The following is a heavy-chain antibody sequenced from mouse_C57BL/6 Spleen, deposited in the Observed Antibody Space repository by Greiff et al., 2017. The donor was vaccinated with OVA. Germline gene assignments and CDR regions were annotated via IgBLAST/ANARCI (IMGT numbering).Heavy chain of an antibody. Sequence: EVKLVESGVGLVKPGGSLKLSCAASGFTFSSYAMSWVRQTPEKRLEWVAYISSGGDYIYYADTVKGRFTISRDNGRNTLYLQMSSLKSEDTAMYYCTRDRGTTARFAYWGQGTLVTVSA. CDR1: GFTFSSYA. J-gene: IGHJ3*01. V-gene: IGHV5-9-1*02. CDR2: ISSGGDYI. D-gene: IGHD1-2*01. CDR3: TRDRGTTARFAY.